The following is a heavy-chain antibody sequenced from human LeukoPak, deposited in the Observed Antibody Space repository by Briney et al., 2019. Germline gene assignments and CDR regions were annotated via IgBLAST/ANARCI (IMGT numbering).Heavy chain of an antibody. CDR3: ANPSFYDYVWGSPSYFDY. V-gene: IGHV3-23*01. CDR1: GFTFSSYV. Sequence: RGSLRLSCAASGFTFSSYVMSWVRQAPGKGLECVSAIRGSGGSTYYADSVKGRFTISRDNSKNTLYLQMNSLRAEDTAVYYCANPSFYDYVWGSPSYFDYWGQGTLVTVSS. J-gene: IGHJ4*02. CDR2: IRGSGGST. D-gene: IGHD3-16*01.